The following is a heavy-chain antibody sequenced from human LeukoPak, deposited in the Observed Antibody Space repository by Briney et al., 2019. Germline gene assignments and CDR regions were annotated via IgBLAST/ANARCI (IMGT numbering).Heavy chain of an antibody. V-gene: IGHV3-74*01. CDR2: INSDGSST. Sequence: PGGSLRLSCAASGFTFSSYWMHWVRQAPGKGLVWVSRINSDGSSTSYADSVKGRFTISRDNAKNSVYLQMNSLRAEDTAVYYCAREASLNYMDVWGKGTTVTVSS. CDR3: AREASLNYMDV. J-gene: IGHJ6*03. CDR1: GFTFSSYW.